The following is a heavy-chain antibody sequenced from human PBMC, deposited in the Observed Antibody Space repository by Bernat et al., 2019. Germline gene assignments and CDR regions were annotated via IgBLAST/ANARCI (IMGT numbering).Heavy chain of an antibody. Sequence: EVQLLESGGDLVQPGGSLRLSCAAPGFTFTSYGMNWVRQAPGKGLEWVSGIRGFGTGTYYADSVKGRFSISRDNSKNTVSLQMNTLGVEDTAIYYCVKDMNFYASGSFDYWGQGTLVTVSS. CDR1: GFTFTSYG. D-gene: IGHD3-10*01. J-gene: IGHJ4*02. CDR2: IRGFGTGT. CDR3: VKDMNFYASGSFDY. V-gene: IGHV3-23*01.